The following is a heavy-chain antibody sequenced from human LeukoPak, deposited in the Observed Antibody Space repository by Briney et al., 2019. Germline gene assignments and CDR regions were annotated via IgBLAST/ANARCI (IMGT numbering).Heavy chain of an antibody. CDR1: GGSVSSGSYY. Sequence: PSETLSLTCTVSGGSVSSGSYYWSWIRQPSGKGLEWIGYIYYSGSTNYNPSLKSRVTISVDTSKNQFSLKLTSVTAADTAVYYCATYFYGDYATHYFDFWGQGTLVTVSS. V-gene: IGHV4-61*01. CDR2: IYYSGST. D-gene: IGHD4-17*01. J-gene: IGHJ4*02. CDR3: ATYFYGDYATHYFDF.